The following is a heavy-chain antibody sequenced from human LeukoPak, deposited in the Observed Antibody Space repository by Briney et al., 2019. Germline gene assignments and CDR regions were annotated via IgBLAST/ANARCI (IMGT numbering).Heavy chain of an antibody. CDR1: GFIFTNRSA. CDR2: IVVGSDNA. V-gene: IGHV1-58*01. CDR3: AAPYTSSWFDL. Sequence: AAVTVSCKACGFIFTNRSAVQLVRPARGQRPEWIGWIVVGSDNANYAENFQERVTITRDMSASTSYMELSSLRSEDTVVYFCAAPYTSSWFDLWGQGTLVTVSS. D-gene: IGHD6-13*01. J-gene: IGHJ5*02.